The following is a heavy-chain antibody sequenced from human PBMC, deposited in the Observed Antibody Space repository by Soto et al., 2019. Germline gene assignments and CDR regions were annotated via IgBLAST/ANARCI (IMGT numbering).Heavy chain of an antibody. CDR1: GYTFPSYD. V-gene: IGHV1-8*01. D-gene: IGHD6-6*01. CDR3: ARGSSHRNWFDP. CDR2: MNPNSGNT. J-gene: IGHJ5*02. Sequence: VQLVQSGAEVKKPGASVKVSCKASGYTFPSYDINWVRQATGPGLAWMGWMNPNSGNTGYAQKFQGRVTMTRNTAISTAYMELSSLRSEDTAVYYCARGSSHRNWFDPWGQGTLVTVSS.